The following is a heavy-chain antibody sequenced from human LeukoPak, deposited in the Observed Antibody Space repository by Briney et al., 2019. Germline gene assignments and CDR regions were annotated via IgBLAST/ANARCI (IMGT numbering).Heavy chain of an antibody. Sequence: SETLSLTCTVSGGSISSSSYYWGWIRQPPGKGLEWIGEINHSGSTNYNPSLKSRVTISVDTSKNQFSLKLSSVTAADTAVYYCARHVRGGSYYYYYYMDVWGKGTTVTISS. V-gene: IGHV4-39*01. CDR1: GGSISSSSYY. CDR2: INHSGST. CDR3: ARHVRGGSYYYYYYMDV. D-gene: IGHD1-26*01. J-gene: IGHJ6*03.